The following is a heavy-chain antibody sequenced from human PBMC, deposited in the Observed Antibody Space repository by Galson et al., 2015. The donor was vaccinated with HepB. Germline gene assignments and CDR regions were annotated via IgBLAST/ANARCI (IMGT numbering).Heavy chain of an antibody. J-gene: IGHJ4*02. CDR3: ARDPTEDGYNPYYFDY. Sequence: SLRLSCAASGFTFSSYWMSWVRQAPGKGLEWVANIKQDGSEKYYVDSVKGRFTISRDNAKNSLYLQMNSLRAGDTAVYYCARDPTEDGYNPYYFDYWGQGTLVTVSS. CDR2: IKQDGSEK. D-gene: IGHD5-24*01. V-gene: IGHV3-7*01. CDR1: GFTFSSYW.